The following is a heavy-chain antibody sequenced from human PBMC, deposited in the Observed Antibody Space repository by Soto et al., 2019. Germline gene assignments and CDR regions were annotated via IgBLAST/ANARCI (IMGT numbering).Heavy chain of an antibody. CDR2: IYYSGST. CDR3: ARHMSDSSGYYYVFRGYFDY. D-gene: IGHD3-22*01. Sequence: QLQLQESGPGLVKPSETLSLTCTVSGGSISSSSYYWGWIRQPPGKGLEWIGSIYYSGSTYYNPSLKSRVTISVDTSKNQFSLKLSSVTAADTAVYYCARHMSDSSGYYYVFRGYFDYWGQGTLVTVSS. CDR1: GGSISSSSYY. V-gene: IGHV4-39*01. J-gene: IGHJ4*02.